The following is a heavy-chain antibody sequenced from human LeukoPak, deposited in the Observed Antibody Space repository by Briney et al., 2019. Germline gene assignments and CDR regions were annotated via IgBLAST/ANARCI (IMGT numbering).Heavy chain of an antibody. D-gene: IGHD5-24*01. Sequence: SETLSLTCTVTGYSISSGYYWGWIRQPPGKGLGWIGSIYHSGSTYYNTSLKSRVTISVDTSKNQFSLKLSSVTAADTGVYYCARQRWLQAVRWGQGTLVTVSS. CDR1: GYSISSGYY. J-gene: IGHJ4*02. V-gene: IGHV4-38-2*02. CDR3: ARQRWLQAVR. CDR2: IYHSGST.